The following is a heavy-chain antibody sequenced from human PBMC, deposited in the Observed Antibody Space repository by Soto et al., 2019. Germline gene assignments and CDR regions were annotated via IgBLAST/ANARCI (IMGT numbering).Heavy chain of an antibody. CDR1: GGSISSYY. CDR3: ARHLIEWTRVAFDI. CDR2: IYYSGST. D-gene: IGHD2-8*01. J-gene: IGHJ3*02. Sequence: QVQLQESGPGLVKPSETLSLTCTVSGGSISSYYWSWIRQPPGKGLEWIGYIYYSGSTNYNPSLKSRVTISVDTSKNQFSLKLSSVTAADTAVYYCARHLIEWTRVAFDIWGQGTMVTVSS. V-gene: IGHV4-59*08.